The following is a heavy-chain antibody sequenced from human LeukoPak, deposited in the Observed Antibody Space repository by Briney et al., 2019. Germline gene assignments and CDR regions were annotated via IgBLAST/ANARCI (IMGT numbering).Heavy chain of an antibody. CDR2: IYPGDSDT. CDR3: ARLIYDSSGYTVPNYYYYMDV. V-gene: IGHV5-51*01. Sequence: GESLKISCKGSGYSFTNYWIGWVRQMPGKGLGWMGIIYPGDSDTRYSPSFQGQVTISADKSISTAYLQWSSLKASDTAMYYCARLIYDSSGYTVPNYYYYMDVWGKGTTVTVSS. CDR1: GYSFTNYW. D-gene: IGHD3-22*01. J-gene: IGHJ6*03.